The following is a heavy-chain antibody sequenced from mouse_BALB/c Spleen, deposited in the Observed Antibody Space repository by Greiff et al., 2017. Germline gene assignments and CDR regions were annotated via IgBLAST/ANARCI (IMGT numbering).Heavy chain of an antibody. J-gene: IGHJ2*01. D-gene: IGHD2-4*01. CDR3: ARLSTMITTVDY. CDR1: GFNIKDTY. V-gene: IGHV14-3*02. CDR2: IDPANGNT. Sequence: VQLKESGAELVKPGASVKLSCTASGFNIKDTYMHWVKQRPEQGLEWIGRIDPANGNTKYDPKFQGKATITADTSSNTAYLQLSSLTSEDTAVYYCARLSTMITTVDYWGQGTTLTVSS.